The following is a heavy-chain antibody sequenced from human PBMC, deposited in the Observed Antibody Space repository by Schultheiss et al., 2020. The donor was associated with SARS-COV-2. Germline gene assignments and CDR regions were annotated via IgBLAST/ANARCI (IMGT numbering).Heavy chain of an antibody. CDR1: GFTFSSYW. CDR2: INSDGSST. V-gene: IGHV3-74*01. D-gene: IGHD6-13*01. Sequence: GESLKISCAASGFTFSSYWMHWVRQAPGKGLVWVSRINSDGSSTSYADSVKGRFTISRDNAKNTLYLQMNSLRAEDTAVYYCARAKYSSSYDYWGQGTLVTVSS. CDR3: ARAKYSSSYDY. J-gene: IGHJ4*02.